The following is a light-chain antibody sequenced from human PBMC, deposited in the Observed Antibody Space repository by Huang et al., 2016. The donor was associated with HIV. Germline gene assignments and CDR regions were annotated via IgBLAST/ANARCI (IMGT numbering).Light chain of an antibody. CDR1: QSVSSD. CDR3: QQRSNWPIT. J-gene: IGKJ5*01. CDR2: DAS. Sequence: EIVLTQSPATLSLSPGERATLSCRASQSVSSDLAGYQQKPGQAPRLLIYDASNRATGIPARFSGSGSGTDFTLTISSLEPEDFAVYYCQQRSNWPITFGQGTRLEIK. V-gene: IGKV3-11*01.